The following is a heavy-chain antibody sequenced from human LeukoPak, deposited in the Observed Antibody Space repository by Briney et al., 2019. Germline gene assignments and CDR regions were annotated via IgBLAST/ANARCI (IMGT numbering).Heavy chain of an antibody. CDR2: ISYDGSNK. CDR1: GFTFSSFG. D-gene: IGHD6-13*01. J-gene: IGHJ4*02. CDR3: AKVLGSPPGSDY. V-gene: IGHV3-30*18. Sequence: GGALRLSCAASGFTFSSFGMHWVRQAPGQGLEWVGVISYDGSNKYYADSVKGRFTISRDNSKNTLYLQMNSLRAEDTAVYYCAKVLGSPPGSDYWGQGTLSPSPQ.